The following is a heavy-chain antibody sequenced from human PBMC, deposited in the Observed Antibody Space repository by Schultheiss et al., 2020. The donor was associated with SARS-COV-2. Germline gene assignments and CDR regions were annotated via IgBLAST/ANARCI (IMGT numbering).Heavy chain of an antibody. CDR1: GYSFTSYW. Sequence: GGSLRLSCKGSGYSFTSYWIGWVRQMPGKGLEWMGIIYPGDSDTRYSPSFQGQVTISADKSISTAYLQWSSLKASDTAMYYCARLHSYGPNYFDYWGQGTLVTVSS. V-gene: IGHV5-51*01. J-gene: IGHJ4*02. CDR2: IYPGDSDT. CDR3: ARLHSYGPNYFDY. D-gene: IGHD5-18*01.